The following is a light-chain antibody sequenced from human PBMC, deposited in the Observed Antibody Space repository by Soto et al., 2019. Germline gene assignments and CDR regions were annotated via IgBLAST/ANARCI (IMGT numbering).Light chain of an antibody. V-gene: IGLV1-40*01. CDR2: ANS. Sequence: QSVLTQPPSVSGAPGQRVTISCTGSNSNIGAGYDVHWYQQLPGRAPKLLIYANSNRPSGVPDRFSGSRSGTSASLAITGLQAEDEADYSCQSYDSSLSGFYVFGTWTKLTVL. J-gene: IGLJ1*01. CDR1: NSNIGAGYD. CDR3: QSYDSSLSGFYV.